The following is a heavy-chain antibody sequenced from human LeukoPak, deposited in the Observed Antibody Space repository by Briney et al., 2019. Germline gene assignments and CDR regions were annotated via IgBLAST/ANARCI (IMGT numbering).Heavy chain of an antibody. Sequence: SETLSLTCTVSGGSISSYYWSWIRQPPGKGLEWIGYIYYSGSTNYNPSLKSRVTISVDTSKNQFSLKLSSVTAADTAVYYCARAVGYCSSTSCPAHFDYWGQGTLVTVSS. CDR1: GGSISSYY. J-gene: IGHJ4*02. CDR2: IYYSGST. CDR3: ARAVGYCSSTSCPAHFDY. V-gene: IGHV4-59*01. D-gene: IGHD2-2*01.